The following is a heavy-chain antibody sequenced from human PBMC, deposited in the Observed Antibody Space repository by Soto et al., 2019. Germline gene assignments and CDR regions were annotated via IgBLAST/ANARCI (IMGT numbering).Heavy chain of an antibody. D-gene: IGHD6-13*01. V-gene: IGHV3-21*01. CDR1: GFTFRSFT. CDR3: TRDTSRDSSARGWFDP. J-gene: IGHJ5*02. Sequence: LRLSCAASGFTFRSFTMNWVRQAPGKGLEWVSTISSNSAYIYYTDALRGRFTISRDNAKNSLHLQMNSLRAEDTAVYYCTRDTSRDSSARGWFDPWGPGTLVTVSS. CDR2: ISSNSAYI.